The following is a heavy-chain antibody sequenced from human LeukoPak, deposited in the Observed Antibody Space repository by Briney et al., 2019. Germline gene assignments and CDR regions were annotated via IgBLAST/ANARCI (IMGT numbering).Heavy chain of an antibody. Sequence: GGSLRLSCAASGFTFSSYGMHWVRQAPGKGLEWVAVISYDGSNKYYADSVKGRFTISRDNSKNTLYLQMNSLRAEDTAVYYCAKQAVAGPMNWFDPWGQGTLATVSS. D-gene: IGHD6-19*01. J-gene: IGHJ5*02. CDR3: AKQAVAGPMNWFDP. CDR1: GFTFSSYG. CDR2: ISYDGSNK. V-gene: IGHV3-30*18.